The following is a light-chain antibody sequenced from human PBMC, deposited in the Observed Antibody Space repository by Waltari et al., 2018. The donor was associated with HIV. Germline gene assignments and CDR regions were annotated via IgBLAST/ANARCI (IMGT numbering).Light chain of an antibody. CDR1: SSNIGSNS. Sequence: QSVLTQSPSASGTPGQRVTFSCSGGSSNIGSNSVYWYQQVPGTAPKPLIYKDKQRPSGVPDRFSASKSGTSASLAISGLRSEDEADYYCAAWDGSLRGLVFGGGTKLTVL. CDR2: KDK. V-gene: IGLV1-47*01. CDR3: AAWDGSLRGLV. J-gene: IGLJ2*01.